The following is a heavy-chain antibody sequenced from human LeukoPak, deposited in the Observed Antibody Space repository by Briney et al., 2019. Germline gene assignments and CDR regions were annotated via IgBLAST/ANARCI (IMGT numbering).Heavy chain of an antibody. J-gene: IGHJ6*04. CDR1: GFTFSNYA. CDR2: ISFDGSDK. V-gene: IGHV3-30-3*01. D-gene: IGHD6-19*01. CDR3: GSYIAGAGSHFFYGRVL. Sequence: GGSLRLSCAASGFTFSNYAMHWVRQAPGKGLEWVAIISFDGSDKYYADSVKGRFTISRDNSKNTLFLQMNSLRAEDTAVYYCGSYIAGAGSHFFYGRVLGGKGTTSTFS.